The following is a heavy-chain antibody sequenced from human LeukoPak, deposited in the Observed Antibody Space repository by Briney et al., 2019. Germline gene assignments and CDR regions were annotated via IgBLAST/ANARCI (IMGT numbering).Heavy chain of an antibody. J-gene: IGHJ4*02. CDR1: GFTSSSYG. CDR3: AREFGFLEWLSDY. D-gene: IGHD3-3*01. Sequence: GGSLRLSCAASGFTSSSYGMHWVRQAPGKGLEWVAVIWYDGSNKYYADSVKGRFTISRDNSKNTLYLQMNSLRAEDTAVYYCAREFGFLEWLSDYWGQGTLVTVSS. V-gene: IGHV3-33*01. CDR2: IWYDGSNK.